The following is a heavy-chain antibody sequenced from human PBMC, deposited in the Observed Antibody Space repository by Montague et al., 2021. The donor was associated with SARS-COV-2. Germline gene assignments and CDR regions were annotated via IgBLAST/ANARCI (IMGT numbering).Heavy chain of an antibody. J-gene: IGHJ4*02. CDR3: ARVRYFGTTFDY. D-gene: IGHD3-9*01. V-gene: IGHV2-70*01. Sequence: PALVKPTQTLTLTCTFSGVSLSTSGMCVSWIRQPPGKALEWLALIDWDDDKFYSTSLKTRLTISKDTSKNQVVLTMTNMDPVDTATYYCARVRYFGTTFDYWGQGTLVTVSS. CDR2: IDWDDDK. CDR1: GVSLSTSGMC.